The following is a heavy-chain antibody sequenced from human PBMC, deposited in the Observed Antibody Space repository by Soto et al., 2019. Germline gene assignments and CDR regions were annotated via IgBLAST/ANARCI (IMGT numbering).Heavy chain of an antibody. CDR1: GGSITRNDHY. CDR2: IKSSGST. J-gene: IGHJ4*02. CDR3: ARLGSSGWYQGSYFDY. Sequence: QLQLQESGPGLVRPSETLSLICTVSGGSITRNDHYWGWIRQSPGKGLEWIGDIKSSGSTNYNLSLKSRVGMSVETSKKQFSLKMNSVTAADTAVYYCARLGSSGWYQGSYFDYWGQGTRVTVSS. V-gene: IGHV4-39*01. D-gene: IGHD6-19*01.